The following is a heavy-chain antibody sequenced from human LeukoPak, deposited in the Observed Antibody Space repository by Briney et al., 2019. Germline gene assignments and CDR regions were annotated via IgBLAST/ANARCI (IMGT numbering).Heavy chain of an antibody. CDR3: ARQTMAAAGNWFDP. V-gene: IGHV4-38-2*01. CDR1: GYSISSSNW. Sequence: SDTLSLTCAVSGYSISSSNWWGWVRQPPGKGLEWIGSIYYSGSTYYNPSLKSRVTISVDTSKNQFSLKLSSVTAADTAVYYCARQTMAAAGNWFDPWGQGTLVTVSS. J-gene: IGHJ5*02. D-gene: IGHD6-13*01. CDR2: IYYSGST.